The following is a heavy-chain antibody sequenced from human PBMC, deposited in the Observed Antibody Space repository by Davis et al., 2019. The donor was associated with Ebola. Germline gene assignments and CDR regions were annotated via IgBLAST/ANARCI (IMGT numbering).Heavy chain of an antibody. CDR1: GFTFSSYA. Sequence: GESLKISCAASGFTFSSYAMSWVRQAPGKGLEWVAVISYDGSNKYYADSVKGRFTISRDNSKNTLYLQMNSLRAEDTAVYYCASAVTTKRSAFDIWGQGTMVTVSS. D-gene: IGHD4-11*01. V-gene: IGHV3-30-3*01. CDR3: ASAVTTKRSAFDI. J-gene: IGHJ3*02. CDR2: ISYDGSNK.